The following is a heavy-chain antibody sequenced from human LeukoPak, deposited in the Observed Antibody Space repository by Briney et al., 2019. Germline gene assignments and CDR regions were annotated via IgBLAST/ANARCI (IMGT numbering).Heavy chain of an antibody. J-gene: IGHJ4*02. CDR1: GYTFTSYD. CDR3: ASPPRYSSSWYGLDYFDY. Sequence: ASEKVSCKASGYTFTSYDINWVRQATGQGLEWMGWMNPNSGNTVYAQKFQGRVTITADESTSTAYMELSSLRSEDTAVYYCASPPRYSSSWYGLDYFDYWGQGTLVTVSS. CDR2: MNPNSGNT. V-gene: IGHV1-8*01. D-gene: IGHD6-13*01.